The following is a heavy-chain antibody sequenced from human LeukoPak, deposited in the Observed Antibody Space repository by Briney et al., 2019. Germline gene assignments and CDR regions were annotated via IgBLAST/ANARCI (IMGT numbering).Heavy chain of an antibody. V-gene: IGHV4-34*09. D-gene: IGHD2-21*02. CDR2: MNHRGRT. J-gene: IGHJ3*02. CDR1: GGSFSGYY. Sequence: SETLSLTCAVYGGSFSGYYWRWIRRPPGKGREWIGEMNHRGRTNYNPSLKSGVTISVHTSKNQFSLKLSSVTAADTAVYYCARSDPDAFDIWGQGTMVTVSS. CDR3: ARSDPDAFDI.